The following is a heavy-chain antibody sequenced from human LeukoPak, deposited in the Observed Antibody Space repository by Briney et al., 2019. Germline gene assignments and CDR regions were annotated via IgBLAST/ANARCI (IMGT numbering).Heavy chain of an antibody. D-gene: IGHD3-16*01. Sequence: NSSETLSLTCTVSGGSISSYYWSWIRQPPGKGLEWIGYIYYSGSTNYNPSLKSRVTISVDTSKNQFSLKLSSVTAADTAVYYCAREVESYDENYFDYWGQGTLVTVSS. J-gene: IGHJ4*02. CDR2: IYYSGST. CDR1: GGSISSYY. CDR3: AREVESYDENYFDY. V-gene: IGHV4-59*01.